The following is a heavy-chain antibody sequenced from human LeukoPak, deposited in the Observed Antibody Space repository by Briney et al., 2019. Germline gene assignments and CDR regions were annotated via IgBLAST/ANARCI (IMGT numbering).Heavy chain of an antibody. D-gene: IGHD5-18*01. V-gene: IGHV3-33*01. CDR3: ARGGRWIQLWLDY. J-gene: IGHJ4*02. CDR2: IWYDGSNK. Sequence: PGGSLRLSCAASGFTFSSYGMHWVRQAPGKGLEWVAVIWYDGSNKYYADSVKGRFTISRDNSKNTLYLQMNSLRAEDTAVYYCARGGRWIQLWLDYWGQGTLVTVSS. CDR1: GFTFSSYG.